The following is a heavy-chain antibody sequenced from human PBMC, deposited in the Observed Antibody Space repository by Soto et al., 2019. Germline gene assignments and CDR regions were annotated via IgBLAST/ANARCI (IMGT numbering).Heavy chain of an antibody. CDR1: GAYFSGFY. CDR3: ARGVSVTLAVQGGAPDKNYFDS. CDR2: IDHSGIT. D-gene: IGHD1-26*01. J-gene: IGHJ4*02. V-gene: IGHV4-34*04. Sequence: SAPLCLTSAVSGAYFSGFYWSWIRQSPGKGLEWIGEIDHSGITNHNTALKSRATMSVDTSKNQFSLKLRSVTAADTAVYYCARGVSVTLAVQGGAPDKNYFDSWSQGTLVTVSS.